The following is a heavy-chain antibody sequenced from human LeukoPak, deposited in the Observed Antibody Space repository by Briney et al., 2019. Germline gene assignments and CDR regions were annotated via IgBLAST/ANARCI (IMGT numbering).Heavy chain of an antibody. CDR2: IIPIFGTA. Sequence: GASVKVSCKASGGTFSSYAISWVRQAPGQGLEWMGGIIPIFGTANYAQKFRGRVTITADESTSTAYMELSRLRSDDTAVYYCAREKTYYYDSSGYRDAFDIWGQGTMVTVSS. V-gene: IGHV1-69*13. CDR3: AREKTYYYDSSGYRDAFDI. J-gene: IGHJ3*02. CDR1: GGTFSSYA. D-gene: IGHD3-22*01.